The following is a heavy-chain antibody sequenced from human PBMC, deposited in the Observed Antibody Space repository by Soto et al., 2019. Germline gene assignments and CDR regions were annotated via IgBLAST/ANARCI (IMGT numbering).Heavy chain of an antibody. V-gene: IGHV3-23*01. D-gene: IGHD2-15*01. J-gene: IGHJ1*01. CDR3: AKDFVRAYCSGGSCYLVDEYSQH. CDR1: GFTFSSYA. CDR2: ISGSGGST. Sequence: EVQLLESGGGLVQPGGSLRLSCAASGFTFSSYAMSWVRQAPGKGLEWVSAISGSGGSTYYADSVKGRFTISRDNSKNTLYLQMNSLRAEDTAVYYCAKDFVRAYCSGGSCYLVDEYSQHWGQGTLVTVSS.